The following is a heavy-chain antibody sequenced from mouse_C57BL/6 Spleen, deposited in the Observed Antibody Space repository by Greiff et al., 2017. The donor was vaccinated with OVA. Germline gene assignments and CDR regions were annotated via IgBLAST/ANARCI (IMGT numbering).Heavy chain of an antibody. CDR1: GYTFTGYW. V-gene: IGHV1-9*01. CDR2: ILPGSGST. D-gene: IGHD2-3*01. Sequence: QVQLQQSGAELMKPGASVKLSCKATGYTFTGYWIEWVKQRPGHGLEWIGEILPGSGSTNYNEKFKGKATFTADTSSDTAYMQLSSLTTEDSAIYYCARRGIYDGYHVPFDYWGQGTTLTVSS. J-gene: IGHJ2*01. CDR3: ARRGIYDGYHVPFDY.